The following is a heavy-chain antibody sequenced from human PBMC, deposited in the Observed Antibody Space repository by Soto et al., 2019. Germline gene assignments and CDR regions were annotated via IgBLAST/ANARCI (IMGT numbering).Heavy chain of an antibody. V-gene: IGHV1-2*02. CDR1: GYTFPGYY. CDR2: INPNSGGT. D-gene: IGHD4-17*01. J-gene: IGHJ5*02. Sequence: ASVKVSCKASGYTFPGYYMHWVRQAPGQGLEWMGWINPNSGGTNYAQKFQGRVTMTRDTSISTAYMELSRLRSDDTAVYYCARDFYGDYNPNWFDPWGQGTLVTVYS. CDR3: ARDFYGDYNPNWFDP.